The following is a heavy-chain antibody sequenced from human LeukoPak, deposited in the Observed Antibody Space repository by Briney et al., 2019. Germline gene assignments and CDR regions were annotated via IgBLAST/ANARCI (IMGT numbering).Heavy chain of an antibody. J-gene: IGHJ6*02. V-gene: IGHV1-69*04. CDR1: GGTFSSYA. Sequence: EAPVKVSCKASGGTFSSYAISWVRQAPGQGLEWMGRIIPIFGIANYAQKFQGRVTITADKSTSTAYMELSSLRSEDTAVYYCARGAAIPGDHYYYYGMDVWGQGTTVTVSS. CDR3: ARGAAIPGDHYYYYGMDV. D-gene: IGHD2-21*01. CDR2: IIPIFGIA.